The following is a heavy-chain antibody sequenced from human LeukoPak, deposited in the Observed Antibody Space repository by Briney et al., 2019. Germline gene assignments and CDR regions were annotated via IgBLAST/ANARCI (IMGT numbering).Heavy chain of an antibody. D-gene: IGHD3-22*01. J-gene: IGHJ4*02. CDR3: AREGYDSSGYYFDY. CDR2: INANSGGT. CDR1: GHTFTGYY. V-gene: IGHV1-2*02. Sequence: ASVKVSCKASGHTFTGYYMHWVRQAPGQGLEWMGWINANSGGTNYAQKFQGRVTMTRDTSISTAYMELSRLRSDDTAVYYCAREGYDSSGYYFDYWGQGTLVTVSS.